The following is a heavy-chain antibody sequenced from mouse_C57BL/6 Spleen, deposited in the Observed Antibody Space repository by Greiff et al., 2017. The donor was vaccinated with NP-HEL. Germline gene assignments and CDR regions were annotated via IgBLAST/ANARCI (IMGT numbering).Heavy chain of an antibody. CDR1: GIAFSRYW. CDR3: ERERYDGSHYAMDY. V-gene: IGHV4-1*01. CDR2: INPDSGTI. D-gene: IGHD1-1*01. Sequence: EVKLLESGGGLVQPGGSLKLSCAASGIAFSRYWMCWVRRAPGKGLEWIGEINPDSGTINYAPSLKDKFTISRDNAKNTLYLQMSKVRSEDTALYYCERERYDGSHYAMDYWGQGTSVTVSS. J-gene: IGHJ4*01.